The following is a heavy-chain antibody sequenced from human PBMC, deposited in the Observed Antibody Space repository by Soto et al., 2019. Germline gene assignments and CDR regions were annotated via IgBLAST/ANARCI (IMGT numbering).Heavy chain of an antibody. CDR2: IKSKTDGGTT. D-gene: IGHD6-13*01. J-gene: IGHJ4*02. Sequence: GSLRLSCAASGFTFSNAWMSWVRQAPGKGLEWVGRIKSKTDGGTTDYAAPVKGRFTISRDDSKNTLYLQMNSLKTEDTAVYYCTTDLRYSSSWFFDYWGQGTLVTVSS. V-gene: IGHV3-15*01. CDR3: TTDLRYSSSWFFDY. CDR1: GFTFSNAW.